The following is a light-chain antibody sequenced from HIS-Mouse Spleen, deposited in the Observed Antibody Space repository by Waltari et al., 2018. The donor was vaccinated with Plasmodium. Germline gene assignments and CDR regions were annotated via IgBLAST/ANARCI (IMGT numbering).Light chain of an antibody. Sequence: DIQMTQSPSTLSASVGDRVTITCRAIQSISSWLGWYQQNPGKTPKLLIYKASSLESGVTSRFSGSGTGTEFTLTISSLQPDDFATYYCQQYNSYSFGPGTKVDIK. CDR1: QSISSW. CDR3: QQYNSYS. J-gene: IGKJ3*01. CDR2: KAS. V-gene: IGKV1-5*03.